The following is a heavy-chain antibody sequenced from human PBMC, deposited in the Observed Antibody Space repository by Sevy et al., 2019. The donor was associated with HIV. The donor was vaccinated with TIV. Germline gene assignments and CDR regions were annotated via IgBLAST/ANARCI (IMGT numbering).Heavy chain of an antibody. CDR1: EFTFNNYW. J-gene: IGHJ5*02. D-gene: IGHD3-16*02. Sequence: GGSLRLSCTASEFTFNNYWMHSVRQAPGKWLVWVSRMNSDGSRTSYADCVKGRFTISRDNAKNTLYLQMNSLRAEDTAVYYCARGDDYIWGKYRYTGNHWFDPWGQGTLVTVSS. CDR2: MNSDGSRT. V-gene: IGHV3-74*01. CDR3: ARGDDYIWGKYRYTGNHWFDP.